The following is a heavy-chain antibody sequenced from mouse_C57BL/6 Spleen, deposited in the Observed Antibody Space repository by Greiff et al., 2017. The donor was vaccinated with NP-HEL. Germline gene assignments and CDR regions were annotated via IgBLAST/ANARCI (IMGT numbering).Heavy chain of an antibody. Sequence: VKLQESGAELVKPGASVKISCKASGYAFSSYWMNWVKQRPGKGLEWIGQIYPGDGDTNYNGKFKGKATLTADKSSSTAYMQLSSLTSEDSAVYFCARGGRYWYFDVWGTGTTVTVSS. V-gene: IGHV1-80*01. D-gene: IGHD3-3*01. J-gene: IGHJ1*03. CDR2: IYPGDGDT. CDR1: GYAFSSYW. CDR3: ARGGRYWYFDV.